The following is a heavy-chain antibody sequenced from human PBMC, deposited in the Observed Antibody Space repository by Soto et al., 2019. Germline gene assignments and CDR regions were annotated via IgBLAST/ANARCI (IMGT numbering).Heavy chain of an antibody. J-gene: IGHJ4*02. Sequence: QVQLVQSGPEVKKPGASAKVSCKTSGYIFSNFGISWMRQVPGRGLEWMGWISGYNGNTNYAQKFQDRVTLTTDTSTNTAYMELRSLRSDDTAVYYCARASGGGVGTTSYWGQGTLVTVSS. D-gene: IGHD1-26*01. V-gene: IGHV1-18*01. CDR1: GYIFSNFG. CDR3: ARASGGGVGTTSY. CDR2: ISGYNGNT.